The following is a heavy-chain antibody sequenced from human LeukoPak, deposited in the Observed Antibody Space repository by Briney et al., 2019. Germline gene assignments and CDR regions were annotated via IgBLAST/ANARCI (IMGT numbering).Heavy chain of an antibody. CDR1: GYSISSGFY. J-gene: IGHJ4*02. Sequence: SETLSLTCTVSGYSISSGFYWGWIRQPPGKGLEWIGSIYHSGSTYYNPSLKSRVTISLDTSKNQFSLKLSSVTAADTAVYYCARGRPYFDYWGQGILVTVSS. V-gene: IGHV4-38-2*02. CDR3: ARGRPYFDY. CDR2: IYHSGST.